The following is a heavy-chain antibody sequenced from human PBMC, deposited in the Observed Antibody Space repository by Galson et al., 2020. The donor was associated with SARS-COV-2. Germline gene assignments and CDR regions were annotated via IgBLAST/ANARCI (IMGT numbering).Heavy chain of an antibody. Sequence: GESLKISCAASGFTFSSYGMHWVRQAPGKGLEWVAVISYDGSNKYYADSVKGRFTISRDNSKNTLYLQMNSLRAEDTAVYYCANDRPPNIKSKTPGGNAFDIWGQGTMVTVSS. V-gene: IGHV3-30*18. CDR2: ISYDGSNK. CDR3: ANDRPPNIKSKTPGGNAFDI. D-gene: IGHD3-16*01. J-gene: IGHJ3*02. CDR1: GFTFSSYG.